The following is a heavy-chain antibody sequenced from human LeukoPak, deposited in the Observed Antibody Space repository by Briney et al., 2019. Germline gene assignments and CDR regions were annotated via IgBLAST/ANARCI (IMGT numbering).Heavy chain of an antibody. J-gene: IGHJ4*02. CDR1: GFTFSSYA. D-gene: IGHD3-22*01. CDR3: AKDLVDLPTYYYDSSGYPY. CDR2: ISGSGGST. Sequence: QPGGSLRLSCAASGFTFSSYAMSWVRQAPGKGLEWVSAISGSGGSTYYADSVKGRFTISRDNSKNTLYLQMNSLRAEDTAVYYCAKDLVDLPTYYYDSSGYPYWGQGTLVTVSS. V-gene: IGHV3-23*01.